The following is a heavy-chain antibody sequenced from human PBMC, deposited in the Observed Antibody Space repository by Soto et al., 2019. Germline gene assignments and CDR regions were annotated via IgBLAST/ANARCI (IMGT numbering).Heavy chain of an antibody. CDR3: ARGGSGYGYYYYGMDV. J-gene: IGHJ6*02. V-gene: IGHV1-69*01. CDR1: GGTFSSYA. D-gene: IGHD6-25*01. Sequence: QVQLVQSGAEVKKPGSSVKVSGKASGGTFSSYAISWVRQAPGQGLEWMGGIIPIFGTANYAQTFQGRVTITADESTSTADMELRILRSEDTAVDYWARGGSGYGYYYYGMDVWGQGTTVTVSS. CDR2: IIPIFGTA.